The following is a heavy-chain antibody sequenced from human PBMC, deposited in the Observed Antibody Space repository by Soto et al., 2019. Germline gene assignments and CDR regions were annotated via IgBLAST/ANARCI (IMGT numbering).Heavy chain of an antibody. CDR1: GFSVTANY. CDR3: HGYGY. Sequence: EVQVVESGGGLIQPGGSLRLSCEVSGFSVTANYMSWVRQAPGKGLEWVSVIYSGGSTYYIDSVKGRFSISRDISKNTLYLQRNSLRAEDTAVYSCHGYGYWGQGTLVPVSS. V-gene: IGHV3-53*01. J-gene: IGHJ4*02. D-gene: IGHD5-12*01. CDR2: IYSGGST.